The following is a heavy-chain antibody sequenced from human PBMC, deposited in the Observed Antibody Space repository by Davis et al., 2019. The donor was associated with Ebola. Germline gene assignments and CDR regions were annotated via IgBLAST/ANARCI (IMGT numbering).Heavy chain of an antibody. CDR3: ARDLDYANYAGRDYYYGMDV. CDR2: IHYSGST. J-gene: IGHJ6*02. Sequence: MPSETLSLTCTVSGGSISSYYWSWIRQPPGKGLEWIGYIHYSGSTNYNPPLKSRVTISVDTSKSQFSLKLRSVAAADTAVYYCARDLDYANYAGRDYYYGMDVWGQGTTVTVSS. D-gene: IGHD3-10*01. CDR1: GGSISSYY. V-gene: IGHV4-59*12.